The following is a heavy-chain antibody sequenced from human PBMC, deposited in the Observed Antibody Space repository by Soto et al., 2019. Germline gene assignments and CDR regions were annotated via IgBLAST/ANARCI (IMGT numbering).Heavy chain of an antibody. D-gene: IGHD3-22*01. CDR1: GFSFSNYA. Sequence: GGSLRLSCAASGFSFSNYAMSWVRQTPGKGLEWVSTISGSGGTTYYADSVKGRFSISRDTSKNTLYLQMDSLKAEDTAVYYCAKDPQYDSGGYYFDYFDYWGQGTLVTVS. V-gene: IGHV3-23*01. J-gene: IGHJ4*02. CDR2: ISGSGGTT. CDR3: AKDPQYDSGGYYFDYFDY.